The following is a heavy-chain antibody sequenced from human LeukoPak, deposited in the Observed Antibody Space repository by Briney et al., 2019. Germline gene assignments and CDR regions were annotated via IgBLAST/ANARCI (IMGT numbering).Heavy chain of an antibody. J-gene: IGHJ4*02. D-gene: IGHD3-22*01. CDR3: AKDRLQLGSGYYFFDY. CDR2: ISWNSGSI. V-gene: IGHV3-9*01. CDR1: GFTFDDYA. Sequence: GGSLRLSCAASGFTFDDYAMHWVRQAPGKGLEWVSGISWNSGSIGYADSVKGRFTISRDNAKNSLYLQMNSLRAEDTALYYCAKDRLQLGSGYYFFDYWGQGTLVTVSS.